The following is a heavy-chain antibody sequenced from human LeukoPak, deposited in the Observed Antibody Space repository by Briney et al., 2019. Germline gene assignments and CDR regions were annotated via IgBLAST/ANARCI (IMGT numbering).Heavy chain of an antibody. CDR1: GFTFSSYS. J-gene: IGHJ4*02. Sequence: GGSLRLSCAASGFTFSSYSMNWVRRAPGKGLEWVSSIGSSSSYIYYADSVKGRFTISRDNAKNSLYLQMNSLRAEDTAVYYCARDIDSSGYYYGGFDYWGQGTLVTVSS. V-gene: IGHV3-21*01. D-gene: IGHD3-22*01. CDR3: ARDIDSSGYYYGGFDY. CDR2: IGSSSSYI.